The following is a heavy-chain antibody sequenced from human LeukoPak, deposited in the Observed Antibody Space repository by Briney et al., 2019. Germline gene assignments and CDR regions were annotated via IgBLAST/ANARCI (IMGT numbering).Heavy chain of an antibody. V-gene: IGHV3-23*05. CDR1: GFTLSAYA. Sequence: GGSLRLSCEASGFTLSAYAMTWVRQAPGKGLEWVSSIGSDNKPHYSESVKGRFAISRDNSKNTLFLQLHNLRVEDTALYVAMDVWGQGTTVTVSS. CDR2: IGSDNKP. D-gene: IGHD5-12*01. J-gene: IGHJ6*02. CDR3: MDV.